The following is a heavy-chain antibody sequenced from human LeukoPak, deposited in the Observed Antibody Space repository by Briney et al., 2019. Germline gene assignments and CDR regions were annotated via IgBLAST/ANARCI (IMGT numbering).Heavy chain of an antibody. CDR3: AKDRLTYYYYGMDV. V-gene: IGHV3-21*01. J-gene: IGHJ6*02. CDR2: IITRSSYM. Sequence: GGSLRLSCAASGFTFSDYTMNWVRQAPGKGLEWVACIITRSSYMYYADSVKGRFTISRDNAKNSLYLQMNSLRAEDTAVYYCAKDRLTYYYYGMDVWGQGTTVTVSS. D-gene: IGHD2-15*01. CDR1: GFTFSDYT.